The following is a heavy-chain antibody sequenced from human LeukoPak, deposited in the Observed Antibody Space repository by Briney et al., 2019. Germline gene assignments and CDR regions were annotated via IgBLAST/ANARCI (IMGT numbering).Heavy chain of an antibody. J-gene: IGHJ4*02. CDR3: ARDLGYDILTGYYSD. V-gene: IGHV3-33*01. CDR1: GFTFSRNG. D-gene: IGHD3-9*01. CDR2: IWYDGSNK. Sequence: PGGSLRLSCAASGFTFSRNGMHWVRQAPGKGLEWVAVIWYDGSNKYYADSVKGRLTISRDNSKNTLYLQMNSLRAEDTAVYYCARDLGYDILTGYYSDWGQGTLVTVSS.